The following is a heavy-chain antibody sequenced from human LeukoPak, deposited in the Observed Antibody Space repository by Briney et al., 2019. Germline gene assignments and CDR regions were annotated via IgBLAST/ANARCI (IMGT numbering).Heavy chain of an antibody. CDR2: IYYSGST. D-gene: IGHD6-13*01. J-gene: IGHJ5*02. Sequence: SETLSLTCTVSGGSISSSNYYWGWIRQPPGKGLEWIGSIYYSGSTYYNPSLKSRVTIPVDTSKNQFSLKLSSVTAADTAVYYCARHRLYSSSCYPWGQGTLVTVSS. CDR1: GGSISSSNYY. V-gene: IGHV4-39*01. CDR3: ARHRLYSSSCYP.